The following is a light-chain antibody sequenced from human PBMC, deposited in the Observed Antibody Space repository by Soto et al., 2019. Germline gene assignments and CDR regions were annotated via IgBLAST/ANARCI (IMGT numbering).Light chain of an antibody. V-gene: IGKV1-39*01. Sequence: IQMTQSPSSLSASIGDRVTITCQASHDIRNSLNWYQQTPGKPPKLLISDASNLELGVPSRFSGSGSGTDFTLTVSSLQPEDFATYYRHQSYDIPTFGQGTRLEIK. CDR1: HDIRNS. CDR2: DAS. CDR3: HQSYDIPT. J-gene: IGKJ5*01.